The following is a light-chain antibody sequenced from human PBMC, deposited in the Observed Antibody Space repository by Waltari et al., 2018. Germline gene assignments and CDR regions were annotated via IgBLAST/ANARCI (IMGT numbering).Light chain of an antibody. CDR2: DVT. CDR3: SSQTRDGVVL. CDR1: YSAVAASDS. Sequence: QSALPQPASVSGSPGQSITISSSCIYSAVAASDSVSWYQHHPGEAPQGIIYDVTNRPSGVSDRFSASKSANRAYLTISGLQPDDEADYYCSSQTRDGVVLFGGGTKLTVL. J-gene: IGLJ2*01. V-gene: IGLV2-14*03.